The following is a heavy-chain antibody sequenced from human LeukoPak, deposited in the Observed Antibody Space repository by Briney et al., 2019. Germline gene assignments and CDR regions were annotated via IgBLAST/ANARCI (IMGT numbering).Heavy chain of an antibody. CDR1: GFTFSNYW. J-gene: IGHJ4*02. CDR2: IKQDGSAK. CDR3: ARTIREQWLTIDY. Sequence: PGGSLRLSCAASGFTFSNYWMNWVRQAPGKGLEWVANIKQDGSAKYYVDSVKGRFTISRDNAKNSLYLQMNSLGAEDTAVYYCARTIREQWLTIDYWGQGTLVTFS. D-gene: IGHD6-19*01. V-gene: IGHV3-7*04.